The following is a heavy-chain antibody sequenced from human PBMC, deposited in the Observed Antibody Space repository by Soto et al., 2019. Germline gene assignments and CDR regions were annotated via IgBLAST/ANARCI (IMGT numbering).Heavy chain of an antibody. CDR1: GYTFTSYA. J-gene: IGHJ6*02. CDR2: INAGNGNT. Sequence: ASVKVSCQASGYTFTSYAMHWVRQAPGHRLEWTGWINAGNGNTKYSQKFQGRVTITRDTSASTAYMELSSLRSEDTAVYYCARDQERYFDWLSLDYYYGMDVWGQGTTVTVSS. D-gene: IGHD3-9*01. V-gene: IGHV1-3*01. CDR3: ARDQERYFDWLSLDYYYGMDV.